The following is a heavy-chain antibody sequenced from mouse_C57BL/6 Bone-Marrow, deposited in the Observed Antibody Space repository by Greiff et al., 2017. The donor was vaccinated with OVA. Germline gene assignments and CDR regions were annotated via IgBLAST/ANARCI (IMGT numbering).Heavy chain of an antibody. V-gene: IGHV5-6*03. D-gene: IGHD2-2*01. Sequence: EVKVVESGGGLVKPGGSLKLSCAASGFTFSSYGMSWVRQTPDKRLEWVATISSGGSYTYYPDSVKGRFTISRDNAKNTLYLQMSSLKSEDTAMYYCARRWLRSWFAYWGQGTLVTVSA. CDR2: ISSGGSYT. CDR1: GFTFSSYG. J-gene: IGHJ3*01. CDR3: ARRWLRSWFAY.